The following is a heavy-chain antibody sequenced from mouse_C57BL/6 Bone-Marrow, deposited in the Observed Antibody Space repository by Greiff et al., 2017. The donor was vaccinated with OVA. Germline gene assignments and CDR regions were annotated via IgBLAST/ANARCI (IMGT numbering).Heavy chain of an antibody. CDR2: IYPGDGDT. Sequence: VQVVESGAELVKPGASVKISCKASGYAFSSYWMNWVKQRPGKGLEWIGQIYPGDGDTNYNGKFKGRATLTADKSSSTAYMHLSSLTSEGAAVYFGERTGTGWFACWGKGTLVTVSA. J-gene: IGHJ3*01. D-gene: IGHD4-1*01. CDR1: GYAFSSYW. V-gene: IGHV1-80*01. CDR3: ERTGTGWFAC.